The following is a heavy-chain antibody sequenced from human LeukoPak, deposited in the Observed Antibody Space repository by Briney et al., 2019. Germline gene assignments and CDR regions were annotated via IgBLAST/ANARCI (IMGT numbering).Heavy chain of an antibody. CDR2: INHSGST. Sequence: SETLSLTCAVYGGSFSGYYWSWIRQPPGKGLEWIGEINHSGSTNYNPSLKSRVTISVDTSENQFSLKLSSVTAADTAVYYCARDLHYYDSSGPSFDYWGQGTLVTVSS. J-gene: IGHJ4*02. CDR3: ARDLHYYDSSGPSFDY. CDR1: GGSFSGYY. V-gene: IGHV4-34*01. D-gene: IGHD3-22*01.